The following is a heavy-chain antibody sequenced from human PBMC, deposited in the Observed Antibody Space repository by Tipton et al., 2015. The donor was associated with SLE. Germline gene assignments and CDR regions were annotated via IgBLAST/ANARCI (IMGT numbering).Heavy chain of an antibody. J-gene: IGHJ3*02. CDR1: GGFIIKSNYY. CDR2: IYYSGRS. CDR3: ARLGAVVVGETFDI. D-gene: IGHD1-26*01. Sequence: TLSLTCTVSGGFIIKSNYYWGWIRQPPGKVLEWIGNIYYSGRSFYNPTLKSRVTIFVDTSKNQFSLRLSSMTAADTAVYYCARLGAVVVGETFDIWGQGTMVTVSS. V-gene: IGHV4-39*01.